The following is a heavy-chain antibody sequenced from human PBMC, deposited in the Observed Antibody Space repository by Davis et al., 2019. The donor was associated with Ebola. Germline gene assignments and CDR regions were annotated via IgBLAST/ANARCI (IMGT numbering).Heavy chain of an antibody. Sequence: MPSETLSLTCTVSGGSMSSSSYSWAWTRQPPGKGLEWIGNIYYGSTYYNPSLKSRVTISVDTSRNQFSLKLSSATAADTAVYYCARPWYSGTYYDAYDIWGQGTMVAVSS. CDR3: ARPWYSGTYYDAYDI. CDR1: GGSMSSSSYS. J-gene: IGHJ3*02. V-gene: IGHV4-39*01. CDR2: IYYGST. D-gene: IGHD1-26*01.